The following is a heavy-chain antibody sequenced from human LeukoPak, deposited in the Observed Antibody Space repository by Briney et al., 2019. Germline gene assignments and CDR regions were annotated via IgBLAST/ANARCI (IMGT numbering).Heavy chain of an antibody. CDR3: ARSDYGDTPQDY. D-gene: IGHD4-17*01. CDR1: GGSISSYY. J-gene: IGHJ4*02. V-gene: IGHV4-59*01. Sequence: PSETLSLTCTVSGGSISSYYWSWIRQPPGKGLEWIGYIYYSGSTNYNTSLKSRVTISIDTSNNHYSLKLSSVTAADTAVYYCARSDYGDTPQDYWGQGTLVTVSS. CDR2: IYYSGST.